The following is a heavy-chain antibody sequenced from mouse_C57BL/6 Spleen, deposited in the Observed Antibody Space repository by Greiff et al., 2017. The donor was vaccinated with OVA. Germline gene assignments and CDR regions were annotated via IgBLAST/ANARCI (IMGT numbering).Heavy chain of an antibody. J-gene: IGHJ2*01. CDR3: ARGVLRLGYFDY. Sequence: VQLQQSGPELVKPGASVKISCKASGYTFTDYYMNWVKQSHGKSLEWIGDINPNNGGTSYNQKFKGKATLTVDKSSSTAYMELRSLTSEDSAVYYCARGVLRLGYFDYWGQGTTLTVSS. V-gene: IGHV1-26*01. CDR2: INPNNGGT. D-gene: IGHD1-1*01. CDR1: GYTFTDYY.